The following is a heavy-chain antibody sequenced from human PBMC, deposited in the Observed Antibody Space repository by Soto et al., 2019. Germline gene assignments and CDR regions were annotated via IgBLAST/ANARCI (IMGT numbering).Heavy chain of an antibody. V-gene: IGHV4-4*02. CDR2: IYHTGST. Sequence: QVQLQESGPGLVKPSETLSLTCAVSSVSISSNNWWTWVRQPPGKGLEWMGEIYHTGSTHYHPSLKSGVTISVDKSRSQFFLKLSSVTAADTAVYYCARTRGYGSAGYYFDYWGQGALVTVSS. D-gene: IGHD2-15*01. CDR1: SVSISSNNW. J-gene: IGHJ4*02. CDR3: ARTRGYGSAGYYFDY.